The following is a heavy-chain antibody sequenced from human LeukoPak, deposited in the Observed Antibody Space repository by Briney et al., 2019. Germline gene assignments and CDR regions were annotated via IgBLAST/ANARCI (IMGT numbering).Heavy chain of an antibody. CDR1: GFTFSSYS. Sequence: PGGSLRLSCAASGFTFSSYSMNWVRQAPGKGLEWVSSISSSSYIYYADSVKGRFTISRDNAKNSLYLQMNSLRAEDTAVYYCARPDGYNNDDAFDIWGQGTMVTVSS. J-gene: IGHJ3*02. CDR3: ARPDGYNNDDAFDI. CDR2: ISSSSYI. V-gene: IGHV3-21*01. D-gene: IGHD5-24*01.